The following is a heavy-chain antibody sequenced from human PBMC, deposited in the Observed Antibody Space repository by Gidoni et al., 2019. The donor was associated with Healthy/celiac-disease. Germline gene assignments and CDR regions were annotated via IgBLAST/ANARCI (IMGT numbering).Heavy chain of an antibody. Sequence: QVQLQESGPGLVKPSETLSLTCTVSGGSISRYYWSWIRQPPGKGLEWIGYIYYSGSTNYHPSLKSRVTISVDTSKNQFSLKLSSVTAADTAVYYCARLSRSIAAAKNGMDVWGQGTTVTVSS. J-gene: IGHJ6*02. D-gene: IGHD6-13*01. V-gene: IGHV4-59*08. CDR2: IYYSGST. CDR1: GGSISRYY. CDR3: ARLSRSIAAAKNGMDV.